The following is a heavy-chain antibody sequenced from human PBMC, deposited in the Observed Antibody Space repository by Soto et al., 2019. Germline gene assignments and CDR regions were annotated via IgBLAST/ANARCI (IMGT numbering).Heavy chain of an antibody. J-gene: IGHJ6*02. D-gene: IGHD3-16*01. CDR2: MNPNSGNT. CDR1: GYTFTSYG. Sequence: ASVKFSCNASGYTFTSYGISWVRQAPGQGLEWMGWMNPNSGNTGYAQKFQGRVTMTRNTSISTAYMELSSLRSEDTAVYYCARGGLGLQYNVLSHYYYGMDVWGQGTTVTVSS. CDR3: ARGGLGLQYNVLSHYYYGMDV. V-gene: IGHV1-8*02.